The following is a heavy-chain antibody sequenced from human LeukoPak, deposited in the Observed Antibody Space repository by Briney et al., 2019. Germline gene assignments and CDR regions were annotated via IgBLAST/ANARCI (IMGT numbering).Heavy chain of an antibody. CDR2: ISTIGST. V-gene: IGHV4-61*02. J-gene: IGHJ3*02. CDR3: ARGPYSYDSSGAFDI. CDR1: SGSISSSNYY. Sequence: TLSLTCTVSSGSISSSNYYWSWIRQPAGKGLEWIGRISTIGSTNYNPSLNSRVTISIDTSKNQFSLKLSSVTAADTAVYFCARGPYSYDSSGAFDIWGQGTMVTVSS. D-gene: IGHD3-22*01.